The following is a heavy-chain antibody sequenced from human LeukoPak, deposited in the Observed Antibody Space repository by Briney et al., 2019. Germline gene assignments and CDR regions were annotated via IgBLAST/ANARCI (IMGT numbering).Heavy chain of an antibody. CDR1: GGSINNYY. J-gene: IGHJ4*02. D-gene: IGHD4-17*01. CDR2: IYYRGST. Sequence: LETLSLTCTVSGGSINNYYWSWIRQPPGKGLEWIGYIYYRGSTNYNPSLKSRVTSSVDTSKNQFSLKLNSVTAADTAVYYCARGGDYGDLRYFDYWGQGTLLIISS. CDR3: ARGGDYGDLRYFDY. V-gene: IGHV4-59*01.